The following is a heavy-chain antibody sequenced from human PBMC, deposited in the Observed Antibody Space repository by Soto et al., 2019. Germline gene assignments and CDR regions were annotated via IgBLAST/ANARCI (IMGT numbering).Heavy chain of an antibody. J-gene: IGHJ4*02. V-gene: IGHV3-72*01. Sequence: EVQLVESGGGLVQPGGSLRLSCAGSGFTFSDYYIDWVRQAPGKGLEWVGRSRDKGNSYSTDYAASVKGRFTVSRDASKNSLYLQMNSLKTEDTALYYCTRPTPGTTSSDYWGQGTQVTVSS. CDR2: SRDKGNSYST. CDR1: GFTFSDYY. D-gene: IGHD1-7*01. CDR3: TRPTPGTTSSDY.